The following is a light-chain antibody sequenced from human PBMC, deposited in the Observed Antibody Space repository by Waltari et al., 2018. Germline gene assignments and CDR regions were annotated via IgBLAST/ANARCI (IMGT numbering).Light chain of an antibody. CDR2: GAS. J-gene: IGKJ2*01. V-gene: IGKV3-20*01. CDR3: QQYGNSLYT. CDR1: QSVRSTY. Sequence: ENVLTQSPGTLSLSPGERATLSCRASQSVRSTYLAWYQQQPGQAPRLLIYGASNRATGIPDRFSGSGSGTDFTLTISRLEPEDFAVYYCQQYGNSLYTFGQGTKLEIK.